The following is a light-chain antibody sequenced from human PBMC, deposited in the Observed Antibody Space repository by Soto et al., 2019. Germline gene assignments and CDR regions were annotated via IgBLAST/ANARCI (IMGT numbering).Light chain of an antibody. CDR1: QSFSSN. J-gene: IGKJ1*01. CDR3: QQYNDWPQT. Sequence: EIVMTQSPATLSVSPGERVTLSCRASQSFSSNLAWYQQKPGQAPRLLIYGASTRATGIPARFSGSGSGTEFTLTISSLQSEDFAVYYCQQYNDWPQTIGQGTKVEVK. V-gene: IGKV3-15*01. CDR2: GAS.